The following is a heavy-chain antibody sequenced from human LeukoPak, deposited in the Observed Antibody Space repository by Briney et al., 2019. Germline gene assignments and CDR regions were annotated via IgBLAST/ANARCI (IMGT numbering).Heavy chain of an antibody. J-gene: IGHJ6*04. D-gene: IGHD3-22*01. CDR2: ISSIGSTI. Sequence: PGGSLRLSCAASGFTSSIYWMSWVRQAPGKGLEWVSYISSIGSTISYADSVNDRFTISRDNAKSSVYLQMNSLRAEATAVYYCAELGITMSGGLWGKGTTVTISS. V-gene: IGHV3-48*04. CDR3: AELGITMSGGL. CDR1: GFTSSIYW.